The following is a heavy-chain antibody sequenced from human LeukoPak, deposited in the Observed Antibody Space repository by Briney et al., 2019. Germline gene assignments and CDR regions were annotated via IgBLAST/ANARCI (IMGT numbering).Heavy chain of an antibody. CDR1: GGSISSSNW. CDR3: ATLAPRKTFDF. CDR2: IYHSGST. V-gene: IGHV4-4*02. J-gene: IGHJ4*02. Sequence: SGTLSLTCAVSGGSISSSNWWSWVRPPPGKGLEWIGEIYHSGSTNYNPSLKTRVTISVDKSKNQFSLRLSSVTAADTAVYYCATLAPRKTFDFWGQGTLVTVSS. D-gene: IGHD6-6*01.